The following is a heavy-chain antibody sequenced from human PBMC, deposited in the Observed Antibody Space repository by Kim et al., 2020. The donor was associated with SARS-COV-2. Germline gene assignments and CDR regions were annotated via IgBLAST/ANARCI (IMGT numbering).Heavy chain of an antibody. V-gene: IGHV4-31*03. Sequence: SETLSLTCTVSGGSISSGGYYWSWIRQHPGKGLEWIGYIYYSGSTYYNPSLKSRVTISVDTSKNQFSLKLSSVTAADTAVYYCARDVRSTEVGATTNWFDPWGQGTLVTVSS. D-gene: IGHD1-26*01. CDR1: GGSISSGGYY. CDR2: IYYSGST. J-gene: IGHJ5*02. CDR3: ARDVRSTEVGATTNWFDP.